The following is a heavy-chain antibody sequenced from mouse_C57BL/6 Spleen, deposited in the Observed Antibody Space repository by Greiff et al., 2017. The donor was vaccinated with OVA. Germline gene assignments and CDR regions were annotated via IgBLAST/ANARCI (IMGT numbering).Heavy chain of an antibody. J-gene: IGHJ3*01. Sequence: EVQLQQSGPVLVKPGASVKMSCKASGYTFTDYYMNWVKQSHGKSLEWIGVINPYNGGTSYNQKFKGKATLTVDKSSSTAYMELNSLTSEDSAVYYCARTPPHYYGPGFAYWGQGTLVTVSA. D-gene: IGHD1-2*01. CDR2: INPYNGGT. CDR3: ARTPPHYYGPGFAY. CDR1: GYTFTDYY. V-gene: IGHV1-19*01.